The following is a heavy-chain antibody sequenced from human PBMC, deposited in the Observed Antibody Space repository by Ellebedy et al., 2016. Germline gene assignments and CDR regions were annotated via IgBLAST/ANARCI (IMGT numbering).Heavy chain of an antibody. Sequence: SETLSLTCTVSGGSISSYYWSWILQPPGKGLEWIGYVSSSGNTNYNPSLKSRVTISVDSSKNHFSLRLSSVTAGDTAVYYCARHRRYKYGYFAVPREYYFDFWGQGTLVTVSS. D-gene: IGHD5-18*01. J-gene: IGHJ4*02. CDR3: ARHRRYKYGYFAVPREYYFDF. V-gene: IGHV4-59*08. CDR1: GGSISSYY. CDR2: VSSSGNT.